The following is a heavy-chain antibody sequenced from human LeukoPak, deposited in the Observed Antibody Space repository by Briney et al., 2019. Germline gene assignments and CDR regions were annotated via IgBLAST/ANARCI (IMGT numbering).Heavy chain of an antibody. V-gene: IGHV3-23*01. Sequence: GGSLRLSCAASGFTFSSYAMSWVRQAPGKGLEWVSAISGSGGSTYYADSVKGRFTISRDNSKNTLYLQMNSLRAEDTAVYYCARGGSVVVITGYDYWGQETLVTVSS. CDR1: GFTFSSYA. D-gene: IGHD3-22*01. CDR2: ISGSGGST. J-gene: IGHJ4*02. CDR3: ARGGSVVVITGYDY.